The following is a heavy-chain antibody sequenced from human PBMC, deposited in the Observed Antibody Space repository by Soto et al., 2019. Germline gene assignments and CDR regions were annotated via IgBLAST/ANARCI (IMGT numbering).Heavy chain of an antibody. Sequence: QVQLVQSGAEVKKPGSSVKVSCKASGGTFSSYAISWVRQAPGQGLEWMGGIVPSFGTANYAQKFQGRVTITADKSTSTAYLELSSLRSEDTAVYYCARGTIFGVVITTRYYGMDVWGQGTTVTVSS. V-gene: IGHV1-69*06. J-gene: IGHJ6*02. CDR2: IVPSFGTA. CDR1: GGTFSSYA. D-gene: IGHD3-3*01. CDR3: ARGTIFGVVITTRYYGMDV.